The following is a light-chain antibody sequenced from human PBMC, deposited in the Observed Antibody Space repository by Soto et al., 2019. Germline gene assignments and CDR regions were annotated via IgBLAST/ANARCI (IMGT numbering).Light chain of an antibody. J-gene: IGKJ4*01. V-gene: IGKV4-1*01. CDR1: QSVLYSSNNKNY. CDR3: QQYYSSPLT. CDR2: WAS. Sequence: DIVMTQSPDSLAVSLGERATINCKSSQSVLYSSNNKNYLAWYQQKPGQPPKLLIYWASTRESGVPDRFSDSGSGTDFTHTISSLQAEDVAVYYCQQYYSSPLTFGGGTKVEIK.